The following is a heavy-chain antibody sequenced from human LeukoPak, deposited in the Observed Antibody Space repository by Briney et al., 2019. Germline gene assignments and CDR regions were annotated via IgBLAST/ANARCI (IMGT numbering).Heavy chain of an antibody. Sequence: PGGSLRLSCAASGFTFSSYAMSWVRQAPGKGLEWVSAISGSGGSTYYADSVKGRFTISRGNSKNTLYLQMNSLRAEDTAVYYCAKKSRGSGSYYGDYWGQGILVTVSS. CDR3: AKKSRGSGSYYGDY. J-gene: IGHJ4*02. CDR1: GFTFSSYA. D-gene: IGHD3-10*01. V-gene: IGHV3-23*01. CDR2: ISGSGGST.